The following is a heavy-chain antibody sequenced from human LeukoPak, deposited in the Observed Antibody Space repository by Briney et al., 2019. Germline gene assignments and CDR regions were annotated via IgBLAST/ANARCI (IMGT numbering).Heavy chain of an antibody. V-gene: IGHV1-18*01. CDR2: ISAYNGNT. CDR1: GYTFTSYG. CDR3: ARKATFTMVRGVIGYNWFDP. Sequence: ASVTVSYKASGYTFTSYGISWVRQAPGQGLEWMGWISAYNGNTNYAQKLQGRVTMTTDTSTSTAYMELRSLRSDDTAVYYCARKATFTMVRGVIGYNWFDPWGQGTLVTVSS. J-gene: IGHJ5*02. D-gene: IGHD3-10*01.